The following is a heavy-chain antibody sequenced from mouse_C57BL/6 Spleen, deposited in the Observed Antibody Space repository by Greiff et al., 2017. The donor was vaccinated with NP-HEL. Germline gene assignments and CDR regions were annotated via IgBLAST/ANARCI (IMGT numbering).Heavy chain of an antibody. D-gene: IGHD1-1*01. CDR3: ARSGDIYYYGSSFAY. CDR2: IYPGDGDT. V-gene: IGHV1-82*01. Sequence: VQLQQSGPELVKPGASVKISCKASGYAFSSSWMNWVKQRPGKGLEWIGRIYPGDGDTNYLGKFKGKATLTADKSSSTAYMQLSSLTSEDSAVYFCARSGDIYYYGSSFAYWGQGTLVTVSA. CDR1: GYAFSSSW. J-gene: IGHJ3*01.